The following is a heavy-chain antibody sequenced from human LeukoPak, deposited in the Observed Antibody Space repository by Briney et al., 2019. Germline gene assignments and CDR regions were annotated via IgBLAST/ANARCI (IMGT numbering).Heavy chain of an antibody. V-gene: IGHV1-2*02. J-gene: IGHJ3*02. CDR2: INPNSGGT. CDR1: GYTFTDYY. CDR3: ARGEARVRGVIIGAFDI. D-gene: IGHD3-10*01. Sequence: ASVKVSCKASGYTFTDYYIHWVRQAPGRGLEWMGWINPNSGGTNYAQKFQGRVTVTRDTSISTAYMELSRLRSDDTAVYYCARGEARVRGVIIGAFDIWGQGTMVTVSS.